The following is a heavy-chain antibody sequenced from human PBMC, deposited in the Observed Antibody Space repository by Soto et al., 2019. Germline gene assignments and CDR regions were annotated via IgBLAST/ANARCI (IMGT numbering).Heavy chain of an antibody. D-gene: IGHD3-22*01. J-gene: IGHJ6*02. Sequence: GASVKVSCKASGYTFNTYDINCVRQATGQVLEWMGWMNPESGSTGFAQSFQGRITLTRNTSLNTVYMEVSSLTNEDTAVYFCARSGGSGYYSAHYYGMDVWGPGTTVTVSS. CDR1: GYTFNTYD. V-gene: IGHV1-8*01. CDR2: MNPESGST. CDR3: ARSGGSGYYSAHYYGMDV.